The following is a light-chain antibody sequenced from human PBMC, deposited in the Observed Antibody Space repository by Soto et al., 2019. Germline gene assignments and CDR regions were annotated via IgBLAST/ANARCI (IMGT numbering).Light chain of an antibody. Sequence: DIQMTQSPSALSASAGDRVTITCRASQGISNYLAWFQQKPGQGPKRLIYGASNLQSGVPPRFSGSGSETEFTLTISNLQPEDIATYYCLQHNAYPFTFGQGTK. CDR3: LQHNAYPFT. CDR1: QGISNY. J-gene: IGKJ2*01. V-gene: IGKV1-17*03. CDR2: GAS.